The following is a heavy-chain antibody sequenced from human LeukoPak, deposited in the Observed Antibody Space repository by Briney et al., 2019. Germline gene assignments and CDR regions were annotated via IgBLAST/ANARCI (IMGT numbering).Heavy chain of an antibody. Sequence: PSETLSLTCTVSGGSISSYSWNWLRQSPGKGLEWIGYFTLGGGGTTSYNSSLKSRVTISRDTSKNQLSLKLTSVTDADTAVYYCARWDDSAWAFGTWGPGTLVTVSS. CDR1: GGSISSYS. D-gene: IGHD6-19*01. V-gene: IGHV4-4*09. CDR2: FTLGGGGTT. J-gene: IGHJ5*02. CDR3: ARWDDSAWAFGT.